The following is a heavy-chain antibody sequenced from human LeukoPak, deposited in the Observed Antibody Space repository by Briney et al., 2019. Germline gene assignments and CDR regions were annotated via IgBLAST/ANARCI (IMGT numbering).Heavy chain of an antibody. J-gene: IGHJ4*02. Sequence: SETLSLTCTVSGGSISSYYWSWIRQPPGKGLEWIGYIYYSGSTNYNPSLKSRVTISVDTSKNQFSLKLSSVTAADTAVYYCARNVRAAAGPFDYWGQGTLVTVSS. CDR1: GGSISSYY. V-gene: IGHV4-59*08. D-gene: IGHD6-13*01. CDR3: ARNVRAAAGPFDY. CDR2: IYYSGST.